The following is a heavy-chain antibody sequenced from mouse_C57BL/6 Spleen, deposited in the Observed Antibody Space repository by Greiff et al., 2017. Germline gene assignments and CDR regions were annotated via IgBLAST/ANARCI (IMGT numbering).Heavy chain of an antibody. J-gene: IGHJ3*01. CDR3: ARGGLLRSWFAY. CDR1: GYTFTSYW. V-gene: IGHV1-69*01. Sequence: QVQLQQPGAELVMPGASVKLSCKASGYTFTSYWMHWVKQRPGQGLEWIGEIDPSDSYTNYNQKFKGKSTLTVDKSSSTAYMQLSSLTSEDSAVYYCARGGLLRSWFAYWGQGTLVTVSA. CDR2: IDPSDSYT. D-gene: IGHD2-3*01.